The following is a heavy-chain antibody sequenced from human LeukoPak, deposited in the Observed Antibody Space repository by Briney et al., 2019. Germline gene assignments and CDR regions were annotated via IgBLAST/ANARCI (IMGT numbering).Heavy chain of an antibody. CDR3: ARDRGGQFTMVRGDPHYFDY. J-gene: IGHJ4*02. CDR2: ISYDGSNK. V-gene: IGHV3-30*03. Sequence: PGVSLRFSCAASGFTFNTYGMHWVRRAPGKGLEWLAVISYDGSNKYYSDSVKGRLTISRDDSRNTLYLQMNSLRAEDTAVYYCARDRGGQFTMVRGDPHYFDYWGQGTLVTVFS. CDR1: GFTFNTYG. D-gene: IGHD3-10*01.